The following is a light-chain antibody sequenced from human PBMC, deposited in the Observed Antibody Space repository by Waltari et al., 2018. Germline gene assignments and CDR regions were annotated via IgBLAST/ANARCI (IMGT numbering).Light chain of an antibody. CDR2: AAS. CDR1: QGISSY. Sequence: DIQSTQSPSFLSASVGYRVTITCRASQGISSYLAWYQQKPGKAPKLLIYAASTLQSGVPSRFSGSGSGTEFTLTISSLQPEDFATYYCQQLNSYPPYTFGQGTKLEIK. CDR3: QQLNSYPPYT. V-gene: IGKV1-9*01. J-gene: IGKJ2*01.